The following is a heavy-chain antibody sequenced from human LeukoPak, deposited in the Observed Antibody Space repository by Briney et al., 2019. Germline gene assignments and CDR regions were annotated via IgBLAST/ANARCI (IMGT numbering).Heavy chain of an antibody. CDR1: RFTFSSYA. Sequence: PGGSLRLSCAASRFTFSSYAMHWVRQAPGKGLEWVAIISYDGSDKYYADSVKGRLTISRDNSKSTLYLQMISLRTEDTAVYYCARADGSVAGPPSGHWGQGTLVTVSS. D-gene: IGHD6-19*01. CDR2: ISYDGSDK. V-gene: IGHV3-30-3*01. J-gene: IGHJ4*02. CDR3: ARADGSVAGPPSGH.